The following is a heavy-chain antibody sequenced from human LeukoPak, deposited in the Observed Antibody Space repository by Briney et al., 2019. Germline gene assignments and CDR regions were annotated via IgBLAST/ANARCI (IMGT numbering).Heavy chain of an antibody. CDR3: ARGIQCSSDSFNWFDP. D-gene: IGHD2-2*01. CDR1: GGSISSYY. CDR2: IQTSGST. V-gene: IGHV4-4*07. Sequence: SETLSLTCTVSGGSISSYYWSWIRQPAGKGLEWIGRIQTSGSTNYNPSLKSRVTISVDKSKNQFSLKLSSVTAADTAVYYCARGIQCSSDSFNWFDPWGQGTLVTVSS. J-gene: IGHJ5*02.